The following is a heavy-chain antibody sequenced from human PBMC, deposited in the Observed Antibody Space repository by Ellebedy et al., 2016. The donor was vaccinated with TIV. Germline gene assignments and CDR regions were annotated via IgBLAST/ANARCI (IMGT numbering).Heavy chain of an antibody. V-gene: IGHV3-7*01. J-gene: IGHJ4*02. CDR3: ARDMGYSSGWHYFDY. D-gene: IGHD6-19*01. Sequence: DSVKGRFTISRDNAKNSLFLQLHSLRAEDTAVYYCARDMGYSSGWHYFDYWGLGTLVIVSS.